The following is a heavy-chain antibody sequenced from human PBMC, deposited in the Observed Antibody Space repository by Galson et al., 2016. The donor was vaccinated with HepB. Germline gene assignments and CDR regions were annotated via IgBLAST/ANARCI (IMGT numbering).Heavy chain of an antibody. CDR3: AREGGYYDSSGYSFFRH. V-gene: IGHV4-4*02. J-gene: IGHJ1*01. D-gene: IGHD3-22*01. CDR2: IYHSGST. CDR1: GGSISSSNW. Sequence: ETLSLTCAVSGGSISSSNWWSWVRQPPGKGLEWIGEIYHSGSTNYNPSLKSRVTIAVDKSKNQFTLKLSSVTAADTAVYYCAREGGYYDSSGYSFFRHWGQGTLVTVSS.